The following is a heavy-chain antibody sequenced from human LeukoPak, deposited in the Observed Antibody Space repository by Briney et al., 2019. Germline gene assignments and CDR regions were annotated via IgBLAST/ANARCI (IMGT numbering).Heavy chain of an antibody. D-gene: IGHD6-13*01. CDR2: IKQDGSEK. CDR3: ARDHFSSSNLYYALTGTPYYYYGMDV. CDR1: GFTFSSYA. J-gene: IGHJ6*02. Sequence: GGSLRLSCAASGFTFSSYAMSWVRQAPGKGLEWVANIKQDGSEKYYVDSVKGRFTISRDNAKNSLYLQMNSLRAEDTAVYYCARDHFSSSNLYYALTGTPYYYYGMDVWGQGTTVTVSS. V-gene: IGHV3-7*01.